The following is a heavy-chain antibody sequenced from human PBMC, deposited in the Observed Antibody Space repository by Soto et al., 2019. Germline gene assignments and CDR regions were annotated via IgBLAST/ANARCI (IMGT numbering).Heavy chain of an antibody. CDR3: VKDDGGYPSTAPH. CDR1: GITISNYP. J-gene: IGHJ4*02. D-gene: IGHD3-22*01. CDR2: ISGSGDRT. Sequence: EVQLLESGGGSVQAGGSLRLSCAASGITISNYPMSWVRQAPGKGLDWVSGISGSGDRTYYADSAKGRFTISKDISKNSLSLQLDSLGVEDTVVYFCVKDDGGYPSTAPHWGQGTLVTVSS. V-gene: IGHV3-23*01.